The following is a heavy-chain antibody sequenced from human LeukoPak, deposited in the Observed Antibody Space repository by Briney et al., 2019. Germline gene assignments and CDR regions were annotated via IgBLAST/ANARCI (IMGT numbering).Heavy chain of an antibody. D-gene: IGHD4-17*01. V-gene: IGHV1-69*13. Sequence: SVKVSCKASGYTFTGYYMHWVRQAPGQGLEWMGGIIPIFGTANYAQKFQGRVTITADESTSTAYMELSSLRSEDTAVYYCAALGYGDYALYYMDVWGKGTTVTISS. CDR2: IIPIFGTA. CDR1: GYTFTGYY. J-gene: IGHJ6*03. CDR3: AALGYGDYALYYMDV.